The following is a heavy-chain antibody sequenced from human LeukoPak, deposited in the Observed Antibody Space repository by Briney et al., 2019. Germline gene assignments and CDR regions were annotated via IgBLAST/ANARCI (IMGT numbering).Heavy chain of an antibody. CDR1: GFTFSSYW. J-gene: IGHJ4*02. Sequence: GGSLRLSCAASGFTFSSYWMHWVRHAPGKGLVWVSRINSDGSSTSYADSVKGRFTISRDNAKNSLYLQMNSLRAEDTAVYYCAKIYHSRDGGFDYWGQGTLVTVSS. CDR3: AKIYHSRDGGFDY. V-gene: IGHV3-74*01. CDR2: INSDGSST. D-gene: IGHD2-21*01.